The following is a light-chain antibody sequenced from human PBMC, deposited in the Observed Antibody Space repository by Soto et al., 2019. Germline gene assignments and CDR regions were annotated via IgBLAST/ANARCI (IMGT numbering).Light chain of an antibody. CDR3: QSYDSSLSGYVV. V-gene: IGLV1-40*01. CDR2: GNS. CDR1: SSNIGAGYD. J-gene: IGLJ2*01. Sequence: QSVLTQPPSVSGAPGQTVTISCTGSSSNIGAGYDVHWYQQLPGTAPKLLIYGNSNRPSGVPDRFSGSKSGTSASLAITGLQAEDEAEYYCQSYDSSLSGYVVFGGGTKLTVL.